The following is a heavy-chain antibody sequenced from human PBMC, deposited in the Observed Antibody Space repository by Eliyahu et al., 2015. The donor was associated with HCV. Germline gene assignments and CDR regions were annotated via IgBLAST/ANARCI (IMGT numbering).Heavy chain of an antibody. CDR2: IYSSXST. D-gene: IGHD3-9*01. CDR1: EGSIXSSTYY. Sequence: QLQLQESGPGLVKPSETLSLSCIVSEGSIXSSTYYWGWIRQPPGKGLEWIGSIYSSXSTYHNPSLKSRVTISVDTSENQFSLNLDSVTADDTAIYYCARHRSGYYDILTGANWFDSWGQGSLVTVSS. V-gene: IGHV4-39*01. CDR3: ARHRSGYYDILTGANWFDS. J-gene: IGHJ5*01.